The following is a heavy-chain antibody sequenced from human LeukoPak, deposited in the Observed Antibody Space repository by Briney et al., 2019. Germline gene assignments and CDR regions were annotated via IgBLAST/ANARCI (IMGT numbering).Heavy chain of an antibody. Sequence: SETLSLTCTVSSGSITTYHWNWLRQSPGKRPEWIGYVLHTGITEYNPSLESCVTMSMDPSKRQFSLSLTSVTTADTARYCCARGPRWRGSGRSYYYGLDVWGNGTTVTVSS. V-gene: IGHV4-59*01. CDR1: SGSITTYH. D-gene: IGHD3-10*01. CDR3: ARGPRWRGSGRSYYYGLDV. J-gene: IGHJ6*04. CDR2: VLHTGIT.